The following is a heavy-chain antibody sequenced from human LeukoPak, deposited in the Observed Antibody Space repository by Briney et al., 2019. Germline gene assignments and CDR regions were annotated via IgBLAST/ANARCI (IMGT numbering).Heavy chain of an antibody. D-gene: IGHD6-19*01. J-gene: IGHJ5*02. CDR1: GFTFSTHA. Sequence: GGSLRLSCAASGFTFSTHAMNWVRQAPGKGLEWVSNIGGSGESTYYADSVKGRFTLSRDSSRNTLYLQMNSLRVDDTAVYYCAGDTHSSSWYDHWGQGTLVTVSS. CDR2: IGGSGEST. V-gene: IGHV3-23*01. CDR3: AGDTHSSSWYDH.